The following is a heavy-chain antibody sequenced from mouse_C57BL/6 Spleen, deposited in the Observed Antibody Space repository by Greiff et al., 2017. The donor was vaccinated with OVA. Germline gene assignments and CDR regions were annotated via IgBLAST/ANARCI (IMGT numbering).Heavy chain of an antibody. V-gene: IGHV1-5*01. Sequence: VHVKQSGTVLARPGASVKMSCKTSGYTFTSYWMRWVKQRPGQGLEWIGAIYPGNSATSYNQKFQGTAKLTAFTSASAAYLERSRLTNADSAVYYSTRRLGLGDRGQGTTLT. CDR1: GYTFTSYW. CDR2: IYPGNSAT. CDR3: TRRLGLGD. D-gene: IGHD4-1*01. J-gene: IGHJ2*01.